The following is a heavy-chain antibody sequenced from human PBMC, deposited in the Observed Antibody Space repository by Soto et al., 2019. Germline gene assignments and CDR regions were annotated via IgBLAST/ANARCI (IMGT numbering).Heavy chain of an antibody. V-gene: IGHV4-59*01. Sequence: SETLSLTCTVSGGSISSYYWSWIRQPPGKGLEWIGYIYYSGSTIYNPSLKSRVTISVDTSKNQFSLKLSSVTAADTAVYYCARVLGDYYGSGSPSPFFDYWGQGTRVTVSS. J-gene: IGHJ4*02. D-gene: IGHD3-10*01. CDR3: ARVLGDYYGSGSPSPFFDY. CDR2: IYYSGST. CDR1: GGSISSYY.